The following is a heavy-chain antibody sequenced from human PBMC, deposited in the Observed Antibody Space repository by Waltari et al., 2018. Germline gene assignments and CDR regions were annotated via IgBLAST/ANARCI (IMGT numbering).Heavy chain of an antibody. Sequence: QVQLQESGPGLVKPSETLSLTCAVSGYSISSGYYWGWIRQPPGKGLEWIGSIYHSGSTYYNPSLKSRVTISVDTSKNQFSLKLSSVTAADKAVYYCARDIKNPKGDSNWFDPWGQGTLVTVSS. CDR3: ARDIKNPKGDSNWFDP. J-gene: IGHJ5*02. D-gene: IGHD3-16*01. V-gene: IGHV4-38-2*02. CDR1: GYSISSGYY. CDR2: IYHSGST.